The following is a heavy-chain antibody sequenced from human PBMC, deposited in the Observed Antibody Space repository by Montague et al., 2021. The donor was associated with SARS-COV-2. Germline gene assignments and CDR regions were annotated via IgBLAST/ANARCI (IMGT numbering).Heavy chain of an antibody. D-gene: IGHD4-23*01. V-gene: IGHV4-39*01. J-gene: IGHJ3*01. CDR3: ARRRDRSTVVSPDVCDL. CDR2: ICYGGSA. Sequence: ICYGGSAYYNPSLRSRVVMSAETSKSQFSLKLYSVTAADTSIYYCARRRDRSTVVSPDVCDLWGKGKMVIV.